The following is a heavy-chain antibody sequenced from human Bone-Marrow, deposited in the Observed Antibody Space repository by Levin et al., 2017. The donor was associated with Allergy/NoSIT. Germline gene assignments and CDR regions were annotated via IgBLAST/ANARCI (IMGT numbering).Heavy chain of an antibody. Sequence: GSLRLSCTVSGGSISSYYWSWIRQTPGKGLEWIGYIYHTGSTNYNPSLKSRVTISVDTSQNQFSLRLNSVTATDTAVFYCARHSSTWPDAFDIWGQGSMVTVSS. CDR2: IYHTGST. CDR1: GGSISSYY. J-gene: IGHJ3*02. CDR3: ARHSSTWPDAFDI. D-gene: IGHD6-13*01. V-gene: IGHV4-59*08.